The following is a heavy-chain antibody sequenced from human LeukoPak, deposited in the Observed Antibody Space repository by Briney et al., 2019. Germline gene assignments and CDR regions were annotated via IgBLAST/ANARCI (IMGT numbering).Heavy chain of an antibody. CDR2: IYTSGST. V-gene: IGHV4-61*02. D-gene: IGHD3-10*01. CDR1: GGSISSSNYY. CDR3: ARGLWFGDENPPYFDY. Sequence: PSETLSLTCTVSGGSISSSNYYWNWIRQPAGKGLEWIGRIYTSGSTNYNPSLKSRVTISVDASKNQFSLKLSSVTAPDTALYYCARGLWFGDENPPYFDYWGQGTLVTVSS. J-gene: IGHJ4*02.